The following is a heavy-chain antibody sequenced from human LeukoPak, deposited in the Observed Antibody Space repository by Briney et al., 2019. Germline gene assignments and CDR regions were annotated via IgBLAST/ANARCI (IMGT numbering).Heavy chain of an antibody. D-gene: IGHD6-19*01. CDR3: AKGSKWLSHFDY. CDR2: ISGGGDTT. CDR1: GFTFSNYA. V-gene: IGHV3-23*01. Sequence: GGSLGLSCAASGFTFSNYAMSWVRQAPGKGLEWVSGISGGGDTTYFADSVKGRFAISRDNSKNTLYLQMSSLSAEDMAVYYCAKGSKWLSHFDYWGQGTLVTVSS. J-gene: IGHJ4*02.